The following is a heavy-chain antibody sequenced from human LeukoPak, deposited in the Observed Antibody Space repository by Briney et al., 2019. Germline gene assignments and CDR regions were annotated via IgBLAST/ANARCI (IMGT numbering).Heavy chain of an antibody. V-gene: IGHV5-51*01. CDR2: IYPGDSDT. D-gene: IGHD4-17*01. CDR1: GYSFTSYW. J-gene: IGHJ4*02. CDR3: ARYSGAVTIDY. Sequence: GESLKTSCKGSGYSFTSYWIGWVRQMPGKGLEWMGIIYPGDSDTRYSPAFQGQVTISADKSISTAYLQWSSLKASDTALYYCARYSGAVTIDYWGQGTLITVSS.